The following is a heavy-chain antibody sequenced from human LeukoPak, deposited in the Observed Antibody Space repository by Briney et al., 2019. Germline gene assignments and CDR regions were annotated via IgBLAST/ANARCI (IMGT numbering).Heavy chain of an antibody. CDR3: ARDEGYYFDS. CDR2: ISRNSTYI. J-gene: IGHJ4*02. V-gene: IGHV3-21*01. Sequence: KPGGSLRLSCAASGFTFSDYIMNWARQAPGKGLEWVASISRNSTYIHYADSVKGRFTISRDNARNSLFLQMNSLRAEDTAIYYCARDEGYYFDSWGQGTQVTVSS. CDR1: GFTFSDYI.